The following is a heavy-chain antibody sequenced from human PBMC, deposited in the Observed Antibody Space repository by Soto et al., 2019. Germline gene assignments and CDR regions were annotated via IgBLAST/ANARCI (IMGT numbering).Heavy chain of an antibody. CDR2: ISDSGGST. V-gene: IGHV3-23*01. Sequence: GGSLRLSCAASGFTFSIYAMSWVRQAPGKGLEWVSAISDSGGSTYYADSVRGRFTISRDNSKNTMYLQMNSLRAEDTAMYYCAKSYDPIWGQGTMGTVSS. D-gene: IGHD3-3*01. J-gene: IGHJ3*02. CDR3: AKSYDPI. CDR1: GFTFSIYA.